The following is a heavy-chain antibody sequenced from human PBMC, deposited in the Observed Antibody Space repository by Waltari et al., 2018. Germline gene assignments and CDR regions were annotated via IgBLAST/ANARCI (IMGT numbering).Heavy chain of an antibody. Sequence: EVQLLESGGGLVQPGGSLRLSCAASGFTFSSYAMSWVRQAPGKGLEWVPAISGSGGSKYYADSGKGRFTISRDNSKNTLYLQMNSLRAEDTAVYYCAKIAVAGNWFDPWGQGTLVTVSS. D-gene: IGHD6-19*01. CDR2: ISGSGGSK. CDR1: GFTFSSYA. J-gene: IGHJ5*02. CDR3: AKIAVAGNWFDP. V-gene: IGHV3-23*01.